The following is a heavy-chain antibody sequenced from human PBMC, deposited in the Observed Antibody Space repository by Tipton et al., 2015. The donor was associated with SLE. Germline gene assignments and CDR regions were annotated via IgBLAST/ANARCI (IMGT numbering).Heavy chain of an antibody. Sequence: TLSLTCTVSGASISSHQWSWIRQSPREGLEWIGYIYDRGTTNYNPSVMNRVVVSMDTSKNQFSLRLTSVTAADTAVYYCARGGGDISSCQDFDRWGQGTLVTVSS. J-gene: IGHJ4*02. CDR1: GASISSHQ. D-gene: IGHD6-13*01. CDR2: IYDRGTT. V-gene: IGHV4-59*11. CDR3: ARGGGDISSCQDFDR.